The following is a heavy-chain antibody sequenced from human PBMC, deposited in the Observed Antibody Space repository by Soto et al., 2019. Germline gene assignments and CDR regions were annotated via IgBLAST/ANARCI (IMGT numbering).Heavy chain of an antibody. D-gene: IGHD7-27*01. V-gene: IGHV1-8*01. J-gene: IGHJ4*02. Sequence: QVQLVQSGAEVKKPGASVKVSCKASGYTFTTYDINWMRQATGQGLEWLGWMNPNNGDTGYAQKFQDRVTMTRDTSMNTAYMALSSLSNEDTAIYYCARNRRLTGDFDYWGLGTLVTVSS. CDR2: MNPNNGDT. CDR1: GYTFTTYD. CDR3: ARNRRLTGDFDY.